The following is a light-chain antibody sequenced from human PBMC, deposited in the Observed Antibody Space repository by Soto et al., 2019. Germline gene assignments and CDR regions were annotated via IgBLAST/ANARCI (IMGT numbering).Light chain of an antibody. Sequence: DIPMTQSPSSLSASVGDRVSITCRASQSISNYLNWYQQKPGEAPKVLIYAASILQTGVPPRVSGSGSGTDFTLTISTLQPEDSATYYCQQSYSTPWTFGQGTKVEV. J-gene: IGKJ1*01. CDR2: AAS. V-gene: IGKV1-39*01. CDR3: QQSYSTPWT. CDR1: QSISNY.